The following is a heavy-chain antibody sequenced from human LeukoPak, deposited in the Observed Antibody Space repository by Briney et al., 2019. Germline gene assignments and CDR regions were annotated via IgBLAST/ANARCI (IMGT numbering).Heavy chain of an antibody. CDR2: INPNSGGT. D-gene: IGHD3-9*01. Sequence: ASVKVSCKASGYTFTDYYIHWVRQAPGQGLEWMGWINPNSGGTNYAQKFQGRITMTRDTSISTAYMELSRLRSEDTAVYYCAREVLRYFDYWGQGTLVTVSS. J-gene: IGHJ4*02. CDR3: AREVLRYFDY. V-gene: IGHV1-2*02. CDR1: GYTFTDYY.